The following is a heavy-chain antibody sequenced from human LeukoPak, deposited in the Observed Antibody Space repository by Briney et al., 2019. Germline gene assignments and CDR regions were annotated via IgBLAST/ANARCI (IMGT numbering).Heavy chain of an antibody. V-gene: IGHV4-34*01. CDR2: INHSGST. D-gene: IGHD5-12*01. Sequence: SETLSLTCAVYGGSFSGYYWSWIRQPPGKGLEWIGEINHSGSTNYNPSLKSRVTISVDTSKNQFSLKLSSVTAADTAVYYCARGQGYSGYDTTYYYYGMDVWGQGTTVTVSS. CDR3: ARGQGYSGYDTTYYYYGMDV. CDR1: GGSFSGYY. J-gene: IGHJ6*02.